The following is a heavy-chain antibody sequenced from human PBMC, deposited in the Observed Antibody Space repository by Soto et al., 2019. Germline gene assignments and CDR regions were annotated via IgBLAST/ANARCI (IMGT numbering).Heavy chain of an antibody. Sequence: PGGSLRLSCAASGFTFSSYAMHWVRQAPGKGLEWVAVISYDGSNKYYADSVKGRFTISRDNSKNTLYLQMNSLRAEDTAVYYCARDWGAYWGQGTLVTVSS. D-gene: IGHD1-26*01. CDR1: GFTFSSYA. CDR3: ARDWGAY. CDR2: ISYDGSNK. J-gene: IGHJ4*02. V-gene: IGHV3-30-3*01.